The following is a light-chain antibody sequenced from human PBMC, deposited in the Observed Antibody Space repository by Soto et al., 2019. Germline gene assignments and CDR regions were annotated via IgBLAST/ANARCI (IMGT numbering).Light chain of an antibody. V-gene: IGKV4-1*01. CDR3: QKYNSAPRT. CDR1: QTVLYSSNNKNY. CDR2: WAS. J-gene: IGKJ1*01. Sequence: DIVMTQSPDSLAVSLGERTTINCKSSQTVLYSSNNKNYLAWYQQKPGQPPKLLIYWASTRESGVPARFSGSGSGTDFTLTISSLQAEDVATYYCQKYNSAPRTFGQGTKVDIK.